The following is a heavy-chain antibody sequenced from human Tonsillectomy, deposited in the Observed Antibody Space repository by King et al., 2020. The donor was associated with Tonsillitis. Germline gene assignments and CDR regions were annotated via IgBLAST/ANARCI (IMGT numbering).Heavy chain of an antibody. J-gene: IGHJ4*02. Sequence: VQLVESGGGLVQPGGSLRLSCAASGFTFSSYAMNWVRQAPGKGLEWVSVISGSGRSTYYTDSVKGRFTISRDNSKNTLYLRMNSLRAEDTAVYYCAKDDDVLTGYFFDSWGQGTLVTVAS. V-gene: IGHV3-23*04. D-gene: IGHD3-9*01. CDR2: ISGSGRST. CDR1: GFTFSSYA. CDR3: AKDDDVLTGYFFDS.